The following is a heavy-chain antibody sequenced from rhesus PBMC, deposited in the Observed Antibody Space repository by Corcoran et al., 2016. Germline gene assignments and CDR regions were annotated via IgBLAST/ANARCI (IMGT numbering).Heavy chain of an antibody. D-gene: IGHD3-22*01. CDR1: GFTFADYA. CDR3: TLTDWTDWYYFDY. V-gene: IGHV3-134*01. CDR2: LRWNSGNI. Sequence: EVQLVESGGGLVQPGGSLRLSCAASGFTFADYAMSWVRQAPGDGLVWVSRLRWNSGNIYDAESGKGRVTISRDNAKNSLFLQMDSRSAEDTAVYYCTLTDWTDWYYFDYWGQGVLVTVSS. J-gene: IGHJ4*01.